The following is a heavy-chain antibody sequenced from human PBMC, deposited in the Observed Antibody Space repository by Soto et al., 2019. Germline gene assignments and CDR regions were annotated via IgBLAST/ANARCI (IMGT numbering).Heavy chain of an antibody. Sequence: ASVKVSCKASGYTFYSHSISWVRQAPGQGLEWMGRINADYGNTQYAQKFRGRVTMTTDTSTTTVYMELTNLRSDYTAVYYCARSMQGDYYYGMAVWGQGTTVTVSS. CDR2: INADYGNT. V-gene: IGHV1-18*01. D-gene: IGHD2-21*01. J-gene: IGHJ6*02. CDR3: ARSMQGDYYYGMAV. CDR1: GYTFYSHS.